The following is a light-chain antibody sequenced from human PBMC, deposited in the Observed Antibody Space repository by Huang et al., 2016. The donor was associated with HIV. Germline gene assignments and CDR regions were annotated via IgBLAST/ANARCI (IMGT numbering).Light chain of an antibody. Sequence: DIVMTQSPLSLPVTPGEPASISCRSSQSLLHYNGHNYFSWYLQKPGQSPQVLIYLGSDLASGVPDRFSGSGSGTDFTLKISRVEAEDVGVYYCMQALQTPYTFGQGTKLEIK. CDR2: LGS. J-gene: IGKJ2*01. CDR1: QSLLHYNGHNY. V-gene: IGKV2-28*01. CDR3: MQALQTPYT.